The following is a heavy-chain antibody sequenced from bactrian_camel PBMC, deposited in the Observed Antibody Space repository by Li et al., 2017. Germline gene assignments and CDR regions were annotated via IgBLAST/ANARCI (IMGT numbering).Heavy chain of an antibody. Sequence: VQLVESGGGLVQPGGSLRLSCVASGFTFSDTDMSWVRQAPGKGLEWVSHIYSGGTTTYVADSLKGRFTISRDNAKTTMFLQMSSLKPEDTAVYYCCTATSFCAYWGQGTQVTVS. CDR3: CTATSFCAY. CDR2: IYSGGTTT. CDR1: GFTFSDTD. V-gene: IGHV3S40*01. J-gene: IGHJ4*01. D-gene: IGHD7*01.